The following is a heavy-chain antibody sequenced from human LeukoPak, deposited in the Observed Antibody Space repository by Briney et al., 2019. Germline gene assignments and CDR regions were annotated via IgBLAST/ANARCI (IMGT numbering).Heavy chain of an antibody. Sequence: ASVKVSCKASGYTFTAFYIHWVRQAPGQGLEWMGWINPNSGGTNYAQKFQGRVTLTRGTSISTVCMELTGLTSDDTAVYYCARGYCDTNDCPPGAYWGQGALVTVSS. CDR1: GYTFTAFY. J-gene: IGHJ4*02. CDR2: INPNSGGT. D-gene: IGHD3-9*01. V-gene: IGHV1-2*02. CDR3: ARGYCDTNDCPPGAY.